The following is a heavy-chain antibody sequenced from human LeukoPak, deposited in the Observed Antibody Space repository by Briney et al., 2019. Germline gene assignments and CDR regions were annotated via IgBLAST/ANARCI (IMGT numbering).Heavy chain of an antibody. CDR3: AKDVRGSTSWYGLDY. CDR1: GFTFDDYG. CDR2: INWNGGST. D-gene: IGHD6-13*01. Sequence: GGSLRLSCAASGFTFDDYGMSWVRQAPGKGLEWVSGINWNGGSTGYADSVKGRFTISRDNAKNSLYLQMSSLRAEDTALYYCAKDVRGSTSWYGLDYWGQGTLVTVSS. J-gene: IGHJ4*02. V-gene: IGHV3-20*04.